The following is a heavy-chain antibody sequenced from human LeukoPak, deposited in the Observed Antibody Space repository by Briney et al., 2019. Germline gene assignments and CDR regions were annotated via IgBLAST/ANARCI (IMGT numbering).Heavy chain of an antibody. V-gene: IGHV4-31*03. D-gene: IGHD6-19*01. CDR3: ARDRAVAGTEAFDI. CDR2: IYYSGST. J-gene: IGHJ3*02. Sequence: SETLSLTCTVSGGSISSGGYYWSWIRQHPGKGLEWIGYIYYSGSTYYNPSLKSRVTISVDTSKNQFSLKLSSVTAADTAVYYCARDRAVAGTEAFDIWGQGTMVTVS. CDR1: GGSISSGGYY.